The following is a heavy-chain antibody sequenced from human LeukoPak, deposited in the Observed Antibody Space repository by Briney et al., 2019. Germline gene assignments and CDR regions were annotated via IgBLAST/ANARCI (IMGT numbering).Heavy chain of an antibody. V-gene: IGHV3-7*01. CDR1: GFTFSGYW. J-gene: IGHJ4*02. D-gene: IGHD4-17*01. Sequence: GGSLRLSCAASGFTFSGYWMSWVRQAPGKGLEWVANIKQDGSEKYYVDSVKGRFTISRDNAKNSLYLQMNSLRAEGTAVYYCASDDDYGVDYWGQGTLVTVSS. CDR2: IKQDGSEK. CDR3: ASDDDYGVDY.